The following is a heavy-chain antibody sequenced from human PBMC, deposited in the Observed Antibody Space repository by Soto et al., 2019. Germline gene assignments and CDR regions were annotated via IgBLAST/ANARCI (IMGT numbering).Heavy chain of an antibody. V-gene: IGHV1-18*01. CDR3: ATDIESVTAKHFFYYYAMDG. Sequence: ASVKVSCKASGFTFSNYGLNGVRQAPGQGLEWMGWVSANNGHTNYAQNLQGRVSMTTDTSTSTAYMELRGLTFDDTAVYYCATDIESVTAKHFFYYYAMDGWGRRNTFAVCS. CDR2: VSANNGHT. D-gene: IGHD2-8*01. CDR1: GFTFSNYG. J-gene: IGHJ6*02.